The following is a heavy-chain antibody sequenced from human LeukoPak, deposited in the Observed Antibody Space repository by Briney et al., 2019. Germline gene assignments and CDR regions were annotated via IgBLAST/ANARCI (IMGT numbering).Heavy chain of an antibody. D-gene: IGHD3-10*01. CDR1: GFTLSSDW. Sequence: GRSLRLSCAASGFTLSSDWMTWVRQAPGKGLEWVATIKPDGSEKYYLDSLKGRFTISRDNARNLLYLQMNSLTVEDTAVYYCTIDRSWNFPHWGQGTLVIVSS. J-gene: IGHJ1*01. CDR2: IKPDGSEK. CDR3: TIDRSWNFPH. V-gene: IGHV3-7*01.